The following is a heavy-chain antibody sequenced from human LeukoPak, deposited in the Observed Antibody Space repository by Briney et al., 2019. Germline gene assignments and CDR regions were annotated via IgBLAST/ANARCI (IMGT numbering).Heavy chain of an antibody. CDR2: IYSSGIT. CDR3: ASWLGGGDDAFDY. CDR1: GGSISSYY. D-gene: IGHD3-10*01. V-gene: IGHV4-59*01. J-gene: IGHJ4*02. Sequence: SETLSLTCTVSGGSISSYYWSWIRQPPGKGLEWIGYIYSSGITNYNPSLKSRVTMSVDTSRTQFSLRLGSVTAADTAVYYCASWLGGGDDAFDYWGQGTLVTVSS.